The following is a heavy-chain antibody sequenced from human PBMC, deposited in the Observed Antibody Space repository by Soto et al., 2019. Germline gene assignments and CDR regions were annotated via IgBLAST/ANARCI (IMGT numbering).Heavy chain of an antibody. Sequence: QVQLQQWGAGLLKPSETLSLTCAVNGGSFTGYYWSWVRQPPGKGLEWIGEIKDGGSTNYSPSLRSRDTISADTSKKQVSLKVTSVTAADTAVYYCARGQEGVVATHWDQGTLVTVSS. D-gene: IGHD2-15*01. CDR3: ARGQEGVVATH. V-gene: IGHV4-34*01. J-gene: IGHJ4*02. CDR2: IKDGGST. CDR1: GGSFTGYY.